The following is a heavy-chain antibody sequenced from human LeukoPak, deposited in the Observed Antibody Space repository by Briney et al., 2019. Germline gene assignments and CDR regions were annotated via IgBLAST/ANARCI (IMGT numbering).Heavy chain of an antibody. CDR3: ARMVYCSSTSCSYFRYYMDG. CDR2: INPSGGIT. V-gene: IGHV1-46*01. CDR1: GYTFTNYQ. J-gene: IGHJ6*03. Sequence: EASVTVSFKAFGYTFTNYQMHWVRQAPGQGREWIGVINPSGGITGYAQKFQGRVAMTRDTSTRTVYMELSSLRSEDTAVYYCARMVYCSSTSCSYFRYYMDGWGKGTTVTVS. D-gene: IGHD2-2*01.